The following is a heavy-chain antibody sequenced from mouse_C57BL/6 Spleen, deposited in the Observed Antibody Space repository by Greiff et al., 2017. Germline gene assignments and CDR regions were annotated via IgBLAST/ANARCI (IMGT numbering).Heavy chain of an antibody. J-gene: IGHJ4*01. CDR3: ARDDYDERWWY. CDR1: GYTFTSYW. D-gene: IGHD2-4*01. Sequence: QVQLQQPGAELVKPGASVKVSCKASGYTFTSYWMHWVKQRPGQGLEWIGRIHPSDSVTNSNQKFKGKATLTVDKSSSTADMQLSSLTSEDAAVYYCARDDYDERWWYWCQGTSGTVSS. CDR2: IHPSDSVT. V-gene: IGHV1-74*01.